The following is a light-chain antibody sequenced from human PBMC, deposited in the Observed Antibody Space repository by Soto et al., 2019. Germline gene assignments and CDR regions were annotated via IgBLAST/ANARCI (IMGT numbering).Light chain of an antibody. CDR2: DVS. J-gene: IGLJ1*01. V-gene: IGLV2-11*01. CDR1: SSDVGDYNS. CDR3: CSYVGGYSYV. Sequence: ALTQPRSVSGSPGQSVTVSCIGTSSDVGDYNSVSWYQQHPGKAPKLMIYDVSKRPSGVPDRFSGSKSGNTASLTISGLQAEDEADYYCCSYVGGYSYVFGIGIKVTVL.